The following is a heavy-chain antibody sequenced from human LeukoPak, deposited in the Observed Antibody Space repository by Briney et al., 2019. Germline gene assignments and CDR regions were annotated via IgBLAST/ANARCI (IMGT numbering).Heavy chain of an antibody. CDR1: GFTFRSYT. CDR3: ASFPDYGDSRNWFDL. J-gene: IGHJ5*02. D-gene: IGHD4-17*01. V-gene: IGHV3-30*04. Sequence: GRSLRLSYAASGFTFRSYTMHWVRQAPGKGLEWVAVISYDGSNKYYADSVKGRFTISRDNSKNTLFLQMNSLRSEDTAVYYCASFPDYGDSRNWFDLWGQGTLVTVSS. CDR2: ISYDGSNK.